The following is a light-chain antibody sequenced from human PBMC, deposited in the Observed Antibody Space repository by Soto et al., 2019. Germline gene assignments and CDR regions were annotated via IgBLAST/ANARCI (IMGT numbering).Light chain of an antibody. CDR3: AQGLATPFT. CDR2: LGS. CDR1: QNLLHSNGYNY. V-gene: IGKV2-28*01. Sequence: DIVMTHSPLSLPVTPGEPASISCRSSQNLLHSNGYNYLNWYLQKPGQSPQLLIYLGSNRASGVPDRFSGSGSGTDFTLTINRVEAEDVGLYFCAQGLATPFTFGGGTKVDI. J-gene: IGKJ4*01.